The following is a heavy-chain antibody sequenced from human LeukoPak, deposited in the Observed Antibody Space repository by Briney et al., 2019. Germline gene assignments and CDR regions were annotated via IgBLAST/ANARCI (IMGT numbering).Heavy chain of an antibody. CDR2: IYYTGST. D-gene: IGHD3-22*01. J-gene: IGHJ6*03. Sequence: SETLSLTCTVSGGSISSYYWSWIRQPPGKGLEWIGYIYYTGSTNYNPSLKSRVTISVDTSKNQFSLKLSSVTAADTAVYYCARYRHYYDSSGYYYYYMDVWGKGTTVTISS. CDR3: ARYRHYYDSSGYYYYYMDV. V-gene: IGHV4-59*01. CDR1: GGSISSYY.